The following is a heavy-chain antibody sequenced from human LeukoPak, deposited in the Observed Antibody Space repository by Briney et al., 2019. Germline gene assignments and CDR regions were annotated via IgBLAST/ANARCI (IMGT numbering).Heavy chain of an antibody. Sequence: GGSLRLSCAASGFTFSSYWMSWVRQAPGKGLEWDSSISSSSSYIYYADSVKGRFTISRDNAKNSLYLQMNSLRAEDTAVYYCARFQQWLPFDYWGQGTLVTVSS. CDR3: ARFQQWLPFDY. D-gene: IGHD6-19*01. V-gene: IGHV3-21*01. CDR2: ISSSSSYI. J-gene: IGHJ4*02. CDR1: GFTFSSYW.